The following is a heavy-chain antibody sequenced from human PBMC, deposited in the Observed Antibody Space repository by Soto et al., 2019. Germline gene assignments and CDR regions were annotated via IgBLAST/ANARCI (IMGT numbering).Heavy chain of an antibody. Sequence: PXASLKISCKGSGYIFSNYWIAWVRQMPGKGLESMGIIFACDSDVRYSPSFQGQVTISVDKSISTAYLQWSSLKASDTAMYYCSRLARYGPSHYWGQGTQVTVSS. J-gene: IGHJ4*02. D-gene: IGHD2-15*01. CDR3: SRLARYGPSHY. CDR2: IFACDSDV. V-gene: IGHV5-51*01. CDR1: GYIFSNYW.